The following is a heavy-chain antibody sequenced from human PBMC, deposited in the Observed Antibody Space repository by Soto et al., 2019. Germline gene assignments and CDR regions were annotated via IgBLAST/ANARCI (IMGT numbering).Heavy chain of an antibody. CDR1: GFTFSSYS. CDR3: ARGGGLLSFGELYFDS. V-gene: IGHV3-21*03. CDR2: ISSSSSYI. Sequence: EVQLVESGGGLVKPGGSLRLSCAASGFTFSSYSMNWVRQAPGKGLEWVSSISSSSSYIYYADSVKGRFTITRDNAKNPVYLQMDSLRAEGTAVYYCARGGGLLSFGELYFDSWGQGTLVTVSS. D-gene: IGHD3-10*01. J-gene: IGHJ4*02.